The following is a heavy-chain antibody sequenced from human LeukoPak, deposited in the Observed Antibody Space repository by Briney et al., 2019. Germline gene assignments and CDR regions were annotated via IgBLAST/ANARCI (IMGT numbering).Heavy chain of an antibody. D-gene: IGHD4-17*01. Sequence: GASVKVSCKASGYTFTSYYMHWVRQAPGQGLEWMGIINPSGGSTSYAQKFQGRVTMTRDMSTSTVYMELSSLRSEDAAVYYCAREDGDYRVSLSHWGQGTLVTVSS. CDR3: AREDGDYRVSLSH. J-gene: IGHJ1*01. CDR2: INPSGGST. V-gene: IGHV1-46*01. CDR1: GYTFTSYY.